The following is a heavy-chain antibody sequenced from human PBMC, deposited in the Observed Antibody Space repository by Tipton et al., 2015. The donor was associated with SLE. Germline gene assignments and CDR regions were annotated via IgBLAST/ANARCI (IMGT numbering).Heavy chain of an antibody. CDR3: AGYSGSSDASDI. CDR1: GFTFRGSV. V-gene: IGHV3-73*01. CDR2: IRSKDNNYAT. J-gene: IGHJ3*02. Sequence: SLRLSCAASGFTFRGSVIHWVRQASGKGLEWVARIRSKDNNYATAYAASVTGRFTISRDDSENTAYLQMNSLKTEDTATYYCAGYSGSSDASDIWGQGTMVTVSS. D-gene: IGHD1-26*01.